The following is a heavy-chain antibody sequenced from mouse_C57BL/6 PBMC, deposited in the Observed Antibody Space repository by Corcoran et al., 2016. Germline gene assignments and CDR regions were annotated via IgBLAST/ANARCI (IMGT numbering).Heavy chain of an antibody. CDR1: GYTFTDYY. CDR2: INPNNGGT. V-gene: IGHV1-26*01. D-gene: IGHD1-1*01. CDR3: ARRGYYGSSSNGDY. Sequence: EVQLQQSGPELVKPGASVKISCKASGYTFTDYYMNWVQQSHGKSLEWIGDINPNNGGTSYNQKFKGKATLTVDKSSSTAYMELRSLTSEDSAVYYCARRGYYGSSSNGDYWGQGTTLTVSS. J-gene: IGHJ2*01.